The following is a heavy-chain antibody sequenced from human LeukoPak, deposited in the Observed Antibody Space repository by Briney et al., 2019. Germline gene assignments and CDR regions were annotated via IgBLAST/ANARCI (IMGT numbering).Heavy chain of an antibody. CDR3: ARVVRDFWSGYYLMDYYYYYYMDV. CDR2: ISAYNGNT. V-gene: IGHV1-18*01. CDR1: GYTFTSYG. Sequence: ASVKVSCKASGYTFTSYGISWVRQAPGQGLEGMGWISAYNGNTNYAQKLQGRVTMTTDTSTSTAYMELRSLRSDDTAVYYCARVVRDFWSGYYLMDYYYYYYMDVWSKGTTVTVSS. D-gene: IGHD3-3*01. J-gene: IGHJ6*03.